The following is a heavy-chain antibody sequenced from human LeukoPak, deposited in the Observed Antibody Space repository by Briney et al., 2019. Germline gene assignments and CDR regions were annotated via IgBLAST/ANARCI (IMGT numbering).Heavy chain of an antibody. J-gene: IGHJ3*02. Sequence: SGGSLRLSCAASGFTFSSYGMHWVRQAPGKGLEWVAFIRYDGSNKYYADSVKGRFTISRDNSKNKLYLQMNSLRAEDTAVYYCARDLSAAVAGTGAAFDIWGQGTMVTVSS. CDR1: GFTFSSYG. D-gene: IGHD6-19*01. CDR3: ARDLSAAVAGTGAAFDI. CDR2: IRYDGSNK. V-gene: IGHV3-30*02.